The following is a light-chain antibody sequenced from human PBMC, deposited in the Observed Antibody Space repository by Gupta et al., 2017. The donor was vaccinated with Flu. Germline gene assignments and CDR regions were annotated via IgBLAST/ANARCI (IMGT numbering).Light chain of an antibody. V-gene: IGLV2-14*01. J-gene: IGLJ3*02. Sequence: QSALTQPASVSGSPGQSITISCTGTSCDVGGYKFVSWYQQHPGKAPKLMIYEVSNRPSGVSNRFSGSKSGNTASLTISGLQAEDEADYYCTSYTRSSTWVFGGGTKLTVL. CDR2: EVS. CDR3: TSYTRSSTWV. CDR1: SCDVGGYKF.